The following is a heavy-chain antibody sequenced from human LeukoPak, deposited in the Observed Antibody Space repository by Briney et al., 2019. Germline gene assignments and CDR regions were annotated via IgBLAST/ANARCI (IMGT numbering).Heavy chain of an antibody. V-gene: IGHV3-23*01. D-gene: IGHD6-13*01. CDR2: ISGSGGST. Sequence: PGGSLRLSCAASGFTFSSYGMSWVRQAPGKGLEWVSAISGSGGSTYYADSVKGRFTISRDNAKNSLYLQMNSLRAEDTAVYYCARVAAAGSDYWGQGTLVTVSS. CDR3: ARVAAAGSDY. CDR1: GFTFSSYG. J-gene: IGHJ4*02.